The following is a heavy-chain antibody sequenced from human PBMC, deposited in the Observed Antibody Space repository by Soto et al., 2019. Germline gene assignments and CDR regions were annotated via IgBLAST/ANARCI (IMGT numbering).Heavy chain of an antibody. CDR2: MNPKSGNT. Sequence: QVQLVQSGAEVKKPGASVKVSCKASGDPFSNYDMKWVRQATGQGLEWMGWMNPKSGNTGYARKFQGRVTMTRNTSITTVYMELSSLRSEDTAVYYCARGRNGMDVWGQGTTVTVSS. J-gene: IGHJ6*02. V-gene: IGHV1-8*01. CDR3: ARGRNGMDV. CDR1: GDPFSNYD.